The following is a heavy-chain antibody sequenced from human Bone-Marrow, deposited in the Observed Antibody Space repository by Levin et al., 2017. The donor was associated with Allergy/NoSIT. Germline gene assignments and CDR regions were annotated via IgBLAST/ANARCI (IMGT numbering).Heavy chain of an antibody. CDR1: GGSISSYY. CDR2: IYYSGST. V-gene: IGHV4-59*01. D-gene: IGHD2-15*01. Sequence: SETLSLTCTVSGGSISSYYWSWIRQPPGKGLEWIGYIYYSGSTNYNPSLKSRVTISVDTSKNQFSLKLSSVTAADTAVYYCARGPQYCSGGSCYGNFDLWGRGTLVTVSS. CDR3: ARGPQYCSGGSCYGNFDL. J-gene: IGHJ2*01.